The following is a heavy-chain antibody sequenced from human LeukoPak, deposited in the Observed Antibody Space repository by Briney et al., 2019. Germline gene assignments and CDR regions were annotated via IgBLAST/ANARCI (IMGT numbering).Heavy chain of an antibody. CDR3: AGGAGGGSWD. Sequence: GGSLRLSCTASGFTFSSHKMQWVRQAPGKGLVWVSRIDRDGSSTTYADSVKGRFTISRDNAKNTLYLQMNSLRAEDTAVYYCAGGAGGGSWDWGQGTLVTVSS. J-gene: IGHJ4*02. V-gene: IGHV3-74*01. D-gene: IGHD2-15*01. CDR1: GFTFSSHK. CDR2: IDRDGSST.